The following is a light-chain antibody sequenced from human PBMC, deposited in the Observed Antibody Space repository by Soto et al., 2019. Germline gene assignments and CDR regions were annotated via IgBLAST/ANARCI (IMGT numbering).Light chain of an antibody. Sequence: SQMTQSPSSLSASVGDRVTITCRASQGISNYLAWYQQKPGQVPNLLIYAASTLQSGVPSRFSGSGSGTDFTLTITGLQPEDVATYYCQNYNSAPWTFGQGAKV. CDR2: AAS. V-gene: IGKV1-27*01. CDR3: QNYNSAPWT. CDR1: QGISNY. J-gene: IGKJ1*01.